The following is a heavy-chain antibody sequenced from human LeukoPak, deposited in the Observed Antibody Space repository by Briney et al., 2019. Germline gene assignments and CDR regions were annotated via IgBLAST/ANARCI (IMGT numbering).Heavy chain of an antibody. Sequence: PGESLKISCKGSGYSFTSSWISWVRQMPGKGLEWMGRIDPSDSYTNYSPSFQGHVTISDDKSISTAYLQWSSLKASDTAMYYCARHRGGDYGLDAFDIWGQGTMATVSS. D-gene: IGHD4-17*01. V-gene: IGHV5-10-1*01. CDR3: ARHRGGDYGLDAFDI. J-gene: IGHJ3*02. CDR1: GYSFTSSW. CDR2: IDPSDSYT.